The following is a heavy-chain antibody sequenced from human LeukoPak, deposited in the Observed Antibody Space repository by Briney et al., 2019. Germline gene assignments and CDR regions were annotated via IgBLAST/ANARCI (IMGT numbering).Heavy chain of an antibody. CDR2: ISSSGNTI. J-gene: IGHJ4*02. V-gene: IGHV3-11*01. D-gene: IGHD5-12*01. CDR3: AREMGSGCDNFDY. CDR1: GFTFSDYY. Sequence: GGSLRLSCTASGFTFSDYYMSWIRQAPGKGLEWVSSISSSGNTIFYADSVKGRFTISGDNAKNSLYLQLNSLRAEDTAVYYCAREMGSGCDNFDYWGQGTLVTVSS.